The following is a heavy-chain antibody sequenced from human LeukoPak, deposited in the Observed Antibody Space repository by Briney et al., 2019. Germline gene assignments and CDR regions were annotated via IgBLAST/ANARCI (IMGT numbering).Heavy chain of an antibody. J-gene: IGHJ4*02. CDR1: GFTFSSYS. V-gene: IGHV3-21*01. CDR3: ARDPYYYDSSGYHDY. D-gene: IGHD3-22*01. Sequence: GGSLRLSCAASGFTFSSYSMNWVRQAPGKGLEWVSSISSSRGFIYYTDSVKSRFTISRDNAKNSLYLQMNSLRAEDTAVYYCARDPYYYDSSGYHDYWGQGTLVTVSS. CDR2: ISSSRGFI.